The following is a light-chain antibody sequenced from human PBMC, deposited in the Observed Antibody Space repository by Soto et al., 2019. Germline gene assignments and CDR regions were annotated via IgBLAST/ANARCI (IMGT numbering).Light chain of an antibody. J-gene: IGLJ1*01. CDR1: TGAVTGGYS. Sequence: QAVVTQEPSLTVSPGGIVTLTCASSTGAVTGGYSPNWFQQKPGQAPRALIYGTTNKHSWTPARFSGSLLGGKAALTLSGVQPEDEAEYYCLLYYGDFYAFGTGTKVTVL. CDR2: GTT. V-gene: IGLV7-43*01. CDR3: LLYYGDFYA.